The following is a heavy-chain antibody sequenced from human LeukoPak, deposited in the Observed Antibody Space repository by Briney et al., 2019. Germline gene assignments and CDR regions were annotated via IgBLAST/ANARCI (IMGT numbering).Heavy chain of an antibody. V-gene: IGHV3-7*01. CDR1: GFTFSSYW. J-gene: IGHJ3*02. D-gene: IGHD2-21*02. Sequence: GGSLRLSCAASGFTFSSYWMSWVRQAPGKGLEWVANIKQDGSEKYYVDSVKGRFTISRDNSKNTLYPQMNSLRAEDTAVYYCARDPLAYCGGDCYLGDAFDIWGQGTMVTVSS. CDR2: IKQDGSEK. CDR3: ARDPLAYCGGDCYLGDAFDI.